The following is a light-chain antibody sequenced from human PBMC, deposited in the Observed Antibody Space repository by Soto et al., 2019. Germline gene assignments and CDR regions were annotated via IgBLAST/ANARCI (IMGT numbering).Light chain of an antibody. J-gene: IGLJ3*02. Sequence: QSVLTQSPSASGSPGQSVTISCTGTSSDVGNYKYVSWYQQHPGKAPKLMIYEVSKRPSGVPDRFSDSKSGNTASLTVSGLQVEDEAEYYCSSYAGSNLWVFGGGTKLTVL. V-gene: IGLV2-8*01. CDR2: EVS. CDR1: SSDVGNYKY. CDR3: SSYAGSNLWV.